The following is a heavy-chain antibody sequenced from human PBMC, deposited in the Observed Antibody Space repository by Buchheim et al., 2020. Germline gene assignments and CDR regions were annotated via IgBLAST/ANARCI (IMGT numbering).Heavy chain of an antibody. J-gene: IGHJ4*02. V-gene: IGHV4-4*02. CDR3: ARDTTASGEDGYNSRFVDY. CDR1: GGSISSNNW. Sequence: QVQLQESGPGLVKPSGTLSLNCAVSGGSISSNNWWTWVRQPPGKGLEWIGEIYHSGSTNYNPSLNSRVTISVDKSKNQFSLRLNSVTAADTAVYYCARDTTASGEDGYNSRFVDYWGQGTL. CDR2: IYHSGST. D-gene: IGHD5-24*01.